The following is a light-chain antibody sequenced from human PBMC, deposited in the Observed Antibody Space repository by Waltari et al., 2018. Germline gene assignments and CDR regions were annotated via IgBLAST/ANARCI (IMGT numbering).Light chain of an antibody. CDR3: QQYDNLPPLT. Sequence: DIQMTQSPSSLSASVGDRVTIPCQASKDISNYLNWYQQKPGKAPKLLIYDASNLETGVPSRFSGSGSGTDFTFAISSLQPEDIATYYCQQYDNLPPLTFGGGTKVEIK. J-gene: IGKJ4*01. V-gene: IGKV1-33*01. CDR1: KDISNY. CDR2: DAS.